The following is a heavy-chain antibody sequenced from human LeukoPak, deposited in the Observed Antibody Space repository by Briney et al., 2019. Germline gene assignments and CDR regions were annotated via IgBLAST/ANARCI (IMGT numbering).Heavy chain of an antibody. CDR3: ARARAGHFDT. Sequence: PSETLSLTCTVSGGSISSYYWSWIRQPPGKGLEWIGYIYYSGSTNYNPSLKSRVTISVDTSKNQFSLKLSSVTAADTAVYYCARARAGHFDTGAREPWSPSPQ. J-gene: IGHJ4*02. CDR2: IYYSGST. CDR1: GGSISSYY. D-gene: IGHD6-13*01. V-gene: IGHV4-59*01.